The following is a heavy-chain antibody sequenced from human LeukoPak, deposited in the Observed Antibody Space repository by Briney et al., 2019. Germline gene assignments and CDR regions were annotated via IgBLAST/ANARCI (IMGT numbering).Heavy chain of an antibody. Sequence: PGGSLRLSCAASGFTFSNFPMHWVRQAPGKGLEFVSAITSDGRSTPYANSVKGRFIISRDNSKNTLYLQMGSLRAEDTALYYCARNRGGGWAFDIWGQGTMVTVSS. CDR2: ITSDGRST. CDR1: GFTFSNFP. V-gene: IGHV3-64*01. D-gene: IGHD3-16*01. CDR3: ARNRGGGWAFDI. J-gene: IGHJ3*02.